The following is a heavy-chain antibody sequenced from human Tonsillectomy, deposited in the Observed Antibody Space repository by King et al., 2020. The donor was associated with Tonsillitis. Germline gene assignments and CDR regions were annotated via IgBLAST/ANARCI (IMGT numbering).Heavy chain of an antibody. CDR3: ARDPYDSGAYGALDL. CDR2: LREDGREE. V-gene: IGHV3-7*01. Sequence: VQLVESGGGLVQPGGSLRLSCAASGFTFSSYWMTWVRQAPGKGLEWVANLREDGREEHYVDSVRGRYTISRDKDKNSVYLQMNSLRVEDTAIYYCARDPYDSGAYGALDLWGQGTPVTVSS. J-gene: IGHJ3*01. D-gene: IGHD3-22*01. CDR1: GFTFSSYW.